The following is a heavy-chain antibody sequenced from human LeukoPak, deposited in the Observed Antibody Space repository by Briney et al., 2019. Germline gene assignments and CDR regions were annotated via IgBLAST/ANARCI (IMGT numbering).Heavy chain of an antibody. D-gene: IGHD6-19*01. J-gene: IGHJ4*02. CDR1: GFTFSSYS. V-gene: IGHV3-48*04. CDR2: ISSSSSTI. Sequence: GGSLRLSCAASGFTFSSYSMNWVRQAPGKGLEWVSYISSSSSTIYYADSVKGRFTISRDNAKNSLYLQMNSLRAEDTAVYYCERDLVAVRNSFDYWGQGTLVTVSS. CDR3: ERDLVAVRNSFDY.